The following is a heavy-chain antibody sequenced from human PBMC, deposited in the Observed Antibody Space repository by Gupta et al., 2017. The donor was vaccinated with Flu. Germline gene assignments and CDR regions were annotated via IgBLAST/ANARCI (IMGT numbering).Heavy chain of an antibody. CDR1: GFTFSGSA. V-gene: IGHV3-73*01. CDR2: IRSKANSYAT. CDR3: TRHGYSYGPYFDY. Sequence: EVQLVESGGGLVQQGGSLKLSCAASGFTFSGSAMHWVRQASEKGLEWVGRIRSKANSYATAYAASVKGRFTISRDDSKNTAYLQMNSLKTEDTAVYYCTRHGYSYGPYFDYWGQGTLVTVSS. J-gene: IGHJ4*02. D-gene: IGHD5-18*01.